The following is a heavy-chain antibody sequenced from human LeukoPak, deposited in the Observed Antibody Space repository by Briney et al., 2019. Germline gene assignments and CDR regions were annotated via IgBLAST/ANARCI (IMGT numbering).Heavy chain of an antibody. CDR3: ANGYSYVRTY. Sequence: PGGSLRLSCAASGFTFSDYYMSWIRQAPGKGLEWLSYMSSSGSIILYADSVKGRFTISRDNAKNSLYLQMNSLRAEDTAVYYCANGYSYVRTYWGQGTLVTVSS. V-gene: IGHV3-11*01. CDR2: MSSSGSII. J-gene: IGHJ4*02. CDR1: GFTFSDYY. D-gene: IGHD5-18*01.